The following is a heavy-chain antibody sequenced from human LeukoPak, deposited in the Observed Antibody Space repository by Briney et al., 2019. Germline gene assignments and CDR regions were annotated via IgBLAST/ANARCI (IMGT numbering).Heavy chain of an antibody. J-gene: IGHJ6*02. V-gene: IGHV3-74*01. D-gene: IGHD5-24*01. Sequence: GGSLRLSCAASGFTFSGYCMHWVRQAPGKGLGWVSRINSDARSTSYADSVKGRFTISRDNAKNSLYLQMSSLRAEDTAVYYCARGNHNYGDYYGLDVWGQGTTVTVSS. CDR2: INSDARST. CDR1: GFTFSGYC. CDR3: ARGNHNYGDYYGLDV.